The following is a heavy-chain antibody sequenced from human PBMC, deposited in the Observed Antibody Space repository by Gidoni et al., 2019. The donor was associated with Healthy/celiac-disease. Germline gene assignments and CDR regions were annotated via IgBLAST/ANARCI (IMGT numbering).Heavy chain of an antibody. J-gene: IGHJ6*03. V-gene: IGHV3-15*07. CDR3: TTAPNPGSGSYYVDYYYYMDV. CDR2: IKSKTDGGTT. Sequence: EVQLVESGGGLVKPGGSLRLSCAASGFTFSNAWMNCVRQAPGKGLEWVGRIKSKTDGGTTDYAAPVKGRFTISRDDSKNTLYLQMNSLKTEDTAVYYCTTAPNPGSGSYYVDYYYYMDVWGKGTTVTVSS. CDR1: GFTFSNAW. D-gene: IGHD3-10*01.